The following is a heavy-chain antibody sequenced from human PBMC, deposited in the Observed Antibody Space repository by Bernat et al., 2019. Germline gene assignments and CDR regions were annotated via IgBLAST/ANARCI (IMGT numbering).Heavy chain of an antibody. D-gene: IGHD3-9*01. CDR3: AGPYYDILTGYYDYAFDI. J-gene: IGHJ3*02. Sequence: QLQLQESGPGLVKPSETLSLTCTVSGGSISSNSYYWGWIRQPPGKGLEWIGSIYYSGSTYYNPSLKSRVTISVDTSKNQFSLKLSSVTAADTAVYYCAGPYYDILTGYYDYAFDIWGQGTMVTVSS. CDR1: GGSISSNSYY. V-gene: IGHV4-39*01. CDR2: IYYSGST.